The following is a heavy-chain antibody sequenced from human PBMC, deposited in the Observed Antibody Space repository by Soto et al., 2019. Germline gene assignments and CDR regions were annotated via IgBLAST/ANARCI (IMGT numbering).Heavy chain of an antibody. CDR2: INPANGDT. V-gene: IGHV1-3*01. J-gene: IGHJ4*02. CDR3: ARKDYYDSGIYYFDY. Sequence: GASAKVSCKTSGYTLNKCPIHWVRQETEQGLEWMGWINPANGDTGYSQKFQDRVTISRDTSASTAYMELSSLRSEDTAVYYCARKDYYDSGIYYFDYWGQGTLVTVSS. D-gene: IGHD3-22*01. CDR1: GYTLNKCP.